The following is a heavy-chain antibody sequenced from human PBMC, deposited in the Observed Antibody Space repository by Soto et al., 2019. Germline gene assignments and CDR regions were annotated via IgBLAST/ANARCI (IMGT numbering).Heavy chain of an antibody. CDR1: GINLSNYV. CDR2: ISGSGGST. D-gene: IGHD2-2*01. J-gene: IGHJ2*01. Sequence: EVQLLESGGRLVQPGGSLRLSCTSSGINLSNYVVNWVRQAPGKGLEWVSSISGSGGSTYYADSVKGRFTLSRDNSKKTVSLKMTTLRAEDTAIYFCAKTSYASLFWYCELWGRGTLVTVSP. CDR3: AKTSYASLFWYCEL. V-gene: IGHV3-23*01.